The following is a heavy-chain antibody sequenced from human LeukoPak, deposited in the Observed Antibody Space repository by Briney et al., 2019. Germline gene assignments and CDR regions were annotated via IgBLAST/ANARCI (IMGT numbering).Heavy chain of an antibody. CDR3: AKTIAAIALRYYMDV. Sequence: ASVKVSCKASGYTFTSYDINWVRQATGQGLEWTGWMNPNSGNTGYAQKFQGRVTMTRNTSISTAYMELSSLRSEDTAVYYCAKTIAAIALRYYMDVWGKGTTVTVSS. CDR1: GYTFTSYD. J-gene: IGHJ6*03. CDR2: MNPNSGNT. D-gene: IGHD6-13*01. V-gene: IGHV1-8*01.